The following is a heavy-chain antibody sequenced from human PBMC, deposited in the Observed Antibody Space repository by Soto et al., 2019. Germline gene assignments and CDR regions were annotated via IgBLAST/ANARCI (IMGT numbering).Heavy chain of an antibody. CDR2: ITPKSGEI. CDR1: GYTFTDYH. Sequence: QVHLVQSGAEVKRPADSVKVSCKASGYTFTDYHIHWVRQAPGQGLEWMGRITPKSGEIYYSPKFQGRVTLTRDTSISTAYMELTPLRLDDTAVYYCARAPIWGPTGDFDYWGQGTLATVSS. CDR3: ARAPIWGPTGDFDY. J-gene: IGHJ4*02. D-gene: IGHD1-26*01. V-gene: IGHV1-2*02.